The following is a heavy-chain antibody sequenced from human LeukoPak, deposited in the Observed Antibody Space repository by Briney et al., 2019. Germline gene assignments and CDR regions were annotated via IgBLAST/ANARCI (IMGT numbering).Heavy chain of an antibody. CDR2: IYYSGST. V-gene: IGHV4-59*01. Sequence: ASETLSLTCTVPGGSISSYYWSWIRQPPGKGLVWIGYIYYSGSTNYNPSLKSRVTISLDTSKNQFSLKLSAVTAADTAVYYCARADGYSSGWYFDHWGQGTLVTVSS. CDR3: ARADGYSSGWYFDH. D-gene: IGHD6-19*01. CDR1: GGSISSYY. J-gene: IGHJ4*02.